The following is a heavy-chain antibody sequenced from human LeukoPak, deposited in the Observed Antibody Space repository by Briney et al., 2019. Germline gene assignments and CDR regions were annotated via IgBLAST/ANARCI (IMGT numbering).Heavy chain of an antibody. CDR1: GGTFSSYA. V-gene: IGHV1-69*06. CDR2: IIPIFGTA. CDR3: ARTTVTTSPYYYMDV. J-gene: IGHJ6*03. D-gene: IGHD4-11*01. Sequence: ASVKVSCKASGGTFSSYAISWVRQAPGQGLEWMGGIIPIFGTANYAQKFQGRVTITADNSTSTAYVELSSLRSEDTAVYYCARTTVTTSPYYYMDVWGKGTTVTISS.